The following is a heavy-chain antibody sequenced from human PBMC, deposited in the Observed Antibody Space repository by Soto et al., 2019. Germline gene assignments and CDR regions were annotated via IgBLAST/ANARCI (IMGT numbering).Heavy chain of an antibody. CDR3: TTDPEYSSSWYNDY. Sequence: GGSLRLSCAASGFTFSNAWMSWVRQAPGKGLEWVGRIKSKTDGGTTDYAAPVKGRFTISRDDSKNTLCLQMNSLKTEDTAVYYCTTDPEYSSSWYNDYWGQGTLVTVSS. CDR2: IKSKTDGGTT. V-gene: IGHV3-15*01. CDR1: GFTFSNAW. D-gene: IGHD6-13*01. J-gene: IGHJ4*02.